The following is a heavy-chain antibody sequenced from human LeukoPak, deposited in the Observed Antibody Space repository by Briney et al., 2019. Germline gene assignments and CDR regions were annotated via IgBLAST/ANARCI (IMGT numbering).Heavy chain of an antibody. V-gene: IGHV4-59*01. CDR3: ARDPEDIVVVPAANHWFDP. CDR2: IYYSGST. CDR1: GGPISSYY. D-gene: IGHD2-2*01. Sequence: PSETLSLTCTVSGGPISSYYWSWIRQPPGKGLEWIGYIYYSGSTNYNPSLKSRVTISVDTSKNQFSLKLSSVTAADTAVYYCARDPEDIVVVPAANHWFDPWGQGTLVTVSS. J-gene: IGHJ5*02.